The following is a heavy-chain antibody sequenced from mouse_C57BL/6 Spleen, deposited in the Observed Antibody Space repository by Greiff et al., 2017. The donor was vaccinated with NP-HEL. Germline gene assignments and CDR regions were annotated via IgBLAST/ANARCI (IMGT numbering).Heavy chain of an antibody. CDR2: INPNNGGT. D-gene: IGHD1-1*01. CDR3: ASRKDYYGSSYDWYFDV. CDR1: GYTFTDYN. Sequence: EVQLVESGPELVKPGASVKIPCKASGYTFTDYNMDWVKQSHGKSLEWIGDINPNNGGTIYNQKFKGKATLTVDKSSSTAYMELRSLTSEDTAVYYCASRKDYYGSSYDWYFDVWGTGTTVTVSS. V-gene: IGHV1-18*01. J-gene: IGHJ1*03.